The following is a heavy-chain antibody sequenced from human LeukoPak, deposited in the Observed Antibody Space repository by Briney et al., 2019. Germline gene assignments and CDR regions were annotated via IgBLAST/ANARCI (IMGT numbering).Heavy chain of an antibody. CDR2: ISSSSSYI. CDR3: ARVAVGAITFDY. Sequence: GGSLRLSCAASGFTFSSYSMNWVRQAPGKGLEWVSSISSSSSYIYYADSVKGRFTISRDNAKNLLYLQMNSLRAEDTAVYYCARVAVGAITFDYWGQGTLVTVSS. V-gene: IGHV3-21*01. J-gene: IGHJ4*02. CDR1: GFTFSSYS. D-gene: IGHD1-26*01.